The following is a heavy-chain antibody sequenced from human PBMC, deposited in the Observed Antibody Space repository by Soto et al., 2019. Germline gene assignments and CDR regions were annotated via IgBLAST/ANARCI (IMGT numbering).Heavy chain of an antibody. CDR3: ARDYEDQILRSAALDN. J-gene: IGHJ3*02. D-gene: IGHD5-12*01. Sequence: QVLLVQSGAEVKQPGSSVKVSCKASGGAFSRYAISWVRQAPGQGLEWVGGIFPMYGTPVYAQKLQGRVTLTADEATTRAYMELSGLRYEDTAFYYSARDYEDQILRSAALDNWGQGTMVTVSS. V-gene: IGHV1-69*01. CDR2: IFPMYGTP. CDR1: GGAFSRYA.